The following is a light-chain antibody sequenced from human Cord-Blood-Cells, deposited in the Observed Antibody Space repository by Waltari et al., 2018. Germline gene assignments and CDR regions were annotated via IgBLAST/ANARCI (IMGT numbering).Light chain of an antibody. CDR3: SSYTSSSTVV. J-gene: IGLJ2*01. CDR1: STDVGGYNY. Sequence: QSALTQPASVSGSPGRAITISFTGTSTDVGGYNYVSWYQPPPGKAPKLMIYEVSNRPSGVSNRFSGSKSGNTASLTISGLQAEDEADYYCSSYTSSSTVVFGGGTKLTVL. V-gene: IGLV2-14*01. CDR2: EVS.